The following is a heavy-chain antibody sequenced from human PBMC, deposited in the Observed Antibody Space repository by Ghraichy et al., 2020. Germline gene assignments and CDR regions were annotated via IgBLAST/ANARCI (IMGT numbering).Heavy chain of an antibody. V-gene: IGHV6-1*01. J-gene: IGHJ4*02. Sequence: QTLSLTFAISGDSISSNTGAWHWIRQSPSRGLEWLGRTYYRSRWYNDYAVSVESRMTINPDTSKNQFSLLLTSMTPEDTAVYYCATNYHYYIDYWGQGTLVTVSS. CDR3: ATNYHYYIDY. D-gene: IGHD3-22*01. CDR1: GDSISSNTGA. CDR2: TYYRSRWYN.